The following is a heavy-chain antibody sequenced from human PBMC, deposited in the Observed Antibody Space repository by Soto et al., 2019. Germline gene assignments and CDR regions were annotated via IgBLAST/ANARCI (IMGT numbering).Heavy chain of an antibody. Sequence: ASVKVSCKVSEYTFTAYYIHWVRQAPGQGLEWMGWLSPNSGGTDFAQKFQGRVSMTRDTSITTAYMQLHSLTSNDTAIYYCAREKIVGANPFDYWGLGTLVTV. V-gene: IGHV1-2*02. D-gene: IGHD1-26*01. CDR1: EYTFTAYY. CDR2: LSPNSGGT. J-gene: IGHJ4*02. CDR3: AREKIVGANPFDY.